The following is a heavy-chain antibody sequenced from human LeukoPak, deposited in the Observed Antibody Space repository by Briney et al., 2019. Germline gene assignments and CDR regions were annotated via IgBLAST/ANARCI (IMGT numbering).Heavy chain of an antibody. J-gene: IGHJ4*02. V-gene: IGHV4-39*01. Sequence: SETLSLTCTVSGGSISSSSYYWGWIRQPPGKGLEWIGSIYYSGSTYYNPSLKSRVTISVDTSKNQFSLKLSSVTAADTAVYYCARLFSYGYLDYWGQGTLVTVSS. D-gene: IGHD5-18*01. CDR3: ARLFSYGYLDY. CDR2: IYYSGST. CDR1: GGSISSSSYY.